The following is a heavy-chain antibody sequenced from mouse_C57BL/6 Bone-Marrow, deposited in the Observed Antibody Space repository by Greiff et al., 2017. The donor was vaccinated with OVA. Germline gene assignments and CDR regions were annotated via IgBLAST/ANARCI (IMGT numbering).Heavy chain of an antibody. Sequence: EVQPQESGAELVRPGASVKLSCTASGFNIKDDYMHWVKQRPEQGLEWIGWIDPENGDTEYASKFQGKATITADPSSNTAYLQLSSLTSEDTAVYYCTTDYSNSYYFDYGGKGTTLTVSS. J-gene: IGHJ2*01. CDR1: GFNIKDDY. CDR2: IDPENGDT. D-gene: IGHD2-5*01. V-gene: IGHV14-4*01. CDR3: TTDYSNSYYFDY.